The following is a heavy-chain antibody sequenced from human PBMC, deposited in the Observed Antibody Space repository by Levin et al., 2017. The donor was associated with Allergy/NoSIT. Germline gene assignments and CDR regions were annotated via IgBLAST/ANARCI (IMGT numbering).Heavy chain of an antibody. J-gene: IGHJ5*02. CDR3: ARDLGCGRYCSSTSSLFDP. V-gene: IGHV6-1*01. CDR1: GDSVSSTSAA. D-gene: IGHD2-2*01. Sequence: SQTLSLTCAISGDSVSSTSAAWNWIRQSPSRGLEWLGRTYYRSKWYNDYAVSVKSRITINPDTSKNQFSLQLNSVTPEDTAVYYCARDLGCGRYCSSTSSLFDPWGQGTLVTVSS. CDR2: TYYRSKWYN.